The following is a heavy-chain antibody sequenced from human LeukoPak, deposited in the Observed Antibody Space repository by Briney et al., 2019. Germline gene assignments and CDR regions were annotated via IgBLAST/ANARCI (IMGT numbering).Heavy chain of an antibody. CDR2: INPNSGGT. D-gene: IGHD3-3*01. V-gene: IGHV1-2*02. Sequence: VASVKVSCKASGYTFTGYYMHWVRQAPGQGLEWMGWINPNSGGTNYAQKFQGRVTMTRDTSISTAYMELSRLRSDDTAVYYCASLLTIFGVAGGFDPWGQGTLVTVSS. CDR1: GYTFTGYY. J-gene: IGHJ5*02. CDR3: ASLLTIFGVAGGFDP.